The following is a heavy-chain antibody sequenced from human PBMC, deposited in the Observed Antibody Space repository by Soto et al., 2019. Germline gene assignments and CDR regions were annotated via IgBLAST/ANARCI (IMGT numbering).Heavy chain of an antibody. CDR3: ARRARTATTNWGAFDI. CDR1: GFTFSNYV. Sequence: EVQLLESGGGLVQPGGSLRLSCAASGFTFSNYVMNWVRQAPGKGLEWVSTISYSADKTFYADSVKGRFTISRDNSRVSLFLQMKSLRADDAAVYYCARRARTATTNWGAFDIWGQGTMVTVSS. V-gene: IGHV3-23*01. D-gene: IGHD1-7*01. J-gene: IGHJ3*02. CDR2: ISYSADKT.